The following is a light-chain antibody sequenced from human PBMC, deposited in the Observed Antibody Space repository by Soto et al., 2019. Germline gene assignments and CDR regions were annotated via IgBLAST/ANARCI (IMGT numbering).Light chain of an antibody. CDR1: SSDVGTYDY. V-gene: IGLV2-14*01. CDR3: SSHTSVNTRV. Sequence: QSALTQPASVSGSPGQSIAISCTGTSSDVGTYDYVSWYQQYPDKAPKLIIYEVTQRPSGVSNRFSGSKSGNMASLTISGLQAEDEADYYCSSHTSVNTRVFGTGTKLTVL. CDR2: EVT. J-gene: IGLJ1*01.